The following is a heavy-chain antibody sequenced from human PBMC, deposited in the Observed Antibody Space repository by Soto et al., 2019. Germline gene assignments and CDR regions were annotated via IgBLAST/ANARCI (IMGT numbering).Heavy chain of an antibody. D-gene: IGHD2-2*01. Sequence: ASVKVSCKASGYTFNKYAMQWVRQAPGQRLEWMGWINAGNGNTSYAQKFQGRVTITADESTSTAYMELSSLRSDDTAVYYCAREDRDRETGLVPAAIDGMDVWGQGTTVTVSS. V-gene: IGHV1-3*01. CDR2: INAGNGNT. J-gene: IGHJ6*02. CDR3: AREDRDRETGLVPAAIDGMDV. CDR1: GYTFNKYA.